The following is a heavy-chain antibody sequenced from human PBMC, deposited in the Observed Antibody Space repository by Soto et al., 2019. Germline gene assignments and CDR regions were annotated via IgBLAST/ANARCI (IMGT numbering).Heavy chain of an antibody. D-gene: IGHD3-10*01. CDR1: GGSVSSGSYY. V-gene: IGHV4-61*01. CDR2: IYYSGST. J-gene: IGHJ5*02. CDR3: ARLITIGNWFDP. Sequence: QVQLQESGPGLVKPSETLSVTCTVSGGSVSSGSYYWSWIRQPPGKGLEWIGYIYYSGSTNYNPSLKSRVTISVDTSKNQFSLKLSSVTAADTAVYYCARLITIGNWFDPWGQGTLVTVSS.